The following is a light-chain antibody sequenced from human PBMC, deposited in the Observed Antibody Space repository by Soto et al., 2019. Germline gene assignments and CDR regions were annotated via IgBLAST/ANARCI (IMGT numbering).Light chain of an antibody. J-gene: IGKJ4*01. V-gene: IGKV3-15*01. CDR1: HIVSNN. CDR2: DAS. CDR3: QHYTNWPLT. Sequence: EIVLTQSPATLSVSPGERATLSCRASHIVSNNLAWYQQKPGQAPRLLIYDASTRATGIPARFSGSGSGTEFTLTISSLQSEDFAVYYCQHYTNWPLTFGGGTKVEIK.